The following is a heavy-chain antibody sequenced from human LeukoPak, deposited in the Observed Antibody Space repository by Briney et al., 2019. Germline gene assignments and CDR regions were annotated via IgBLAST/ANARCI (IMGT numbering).Heavy chain of an antibody. CDR3: ARGLVVDWSLGYGMDV. CDR1: GFTFSSYG. J-gene: IGHJ6*02. Sequence: GGSLRLSCAASGFTFSSYGMHWVRQAPGKGLEWVAVIWYDGSNKYYADSVKGRFTISRDNSKNTLYLQMNSLRAEDTAVYYCARGLVVDWSLGYGMDVWGQGTTVTVSS. CDR2: IWYDGSNK. V-gene: IGHV3-33*01. D-gene: IGHD3-9*01.